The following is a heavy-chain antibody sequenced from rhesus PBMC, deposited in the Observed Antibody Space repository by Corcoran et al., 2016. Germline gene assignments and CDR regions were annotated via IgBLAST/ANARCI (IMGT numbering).Heavy chain of an antibody. J-gene: IGHJ4*01. D-gene: IGHD1-44*01. CDR3: TTGAGTTSRFDC. V-gene: IGHV3-30*02. Sequence: EVQLVEPGAGLVQPGGSLRLSCAASGFIFSNSCISWVRQAPGKGLEGGARIKRKADGETADYAASVKGRFTISRDNSKNTLYLQMSSLKTEDAAVYYCTTGAGTTSRFDCWGQGVLVTVSS. CDR1: GFIFSNSC. CDR2: IKRKADGETA.